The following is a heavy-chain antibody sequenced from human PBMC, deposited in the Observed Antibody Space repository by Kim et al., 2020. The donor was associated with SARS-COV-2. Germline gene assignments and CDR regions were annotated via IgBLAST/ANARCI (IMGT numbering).Heavy chain of an antibody. D-gene: IGHD6-19*01. CDR2: TT. Sequence: TTDYAAPVKGRFTISRDDSKNTLYLQMNSLKTEDTAVYYCTTDEGYSSVRWGQGTLVTVSS. J-gene: IGHJ4*02. V-gene: IGHV3-15*01. CDR3: TTDEGYSSVR.